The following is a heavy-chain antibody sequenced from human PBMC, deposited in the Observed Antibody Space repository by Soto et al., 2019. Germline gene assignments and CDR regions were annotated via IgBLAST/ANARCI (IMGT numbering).Heavy chain of an antibody. J-gene: IGHJ6*02. Sequence: PGGSLRLSCAASGFTFSSYEMNWVRQAPGKGLEWVSYISSSGSTIYYADSVKGRFTISRDNAKNSLYLQMNSLRAEDTAVYYCARDKISKVRGVIIVMDVWGQGTTVTVSS. V-gene: IGHV3-48*03. CDR1: GFTFSSYE. CDR3: ARDKISKVRGVIIVMDV. CDR2: ISSSGSTI. D-gene: IGHD3-10*01.